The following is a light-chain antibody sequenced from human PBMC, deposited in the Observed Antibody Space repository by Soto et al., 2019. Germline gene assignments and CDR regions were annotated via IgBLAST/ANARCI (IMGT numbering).Light chain of an antibody. J-gene: IGKJ5*01. CDR3: QLYGISPH. CDR2: GAS. V-gene: IGKV3-20*01. Sequence: EIVLTQSPDTLSLSPGERATLSFRASQSVSSSYLAWYQQKPGQAPRLLIYGASSRATGTPDRFSGSGSGTDFTLTINRLEPEDFAVYYCQLYGISPHFGQGTRLEIK. CDR1: QSVSSSY.